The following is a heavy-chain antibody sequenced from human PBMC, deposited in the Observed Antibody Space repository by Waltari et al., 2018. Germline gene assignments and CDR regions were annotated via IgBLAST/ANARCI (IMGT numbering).Heavy chain of an antibody. CDR2: ILPIFGPP. J-gene: IGHJ3*01. CDR3: ARRNLGFAFDV. Sequence: QVHLVQSGAEVKKPGSSMKVSCKASGGTFGSYSIEWVRQAAGQGLEWLGGILPIFGPPQDAQKFQGRVTLTADASTTTAYLELSGLRSDDTAIYYCARRNLGFAFDVWGQGTLVIVSS. CDR1: GGTFGSYS. V-gene: IGHV1-69*12. D-gene: IGHD1-26*01.